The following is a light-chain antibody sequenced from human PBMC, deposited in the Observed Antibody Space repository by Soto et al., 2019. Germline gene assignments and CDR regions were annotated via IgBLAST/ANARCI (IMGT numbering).Light chain of an antibody. J-gene: IGKJ3*01. CDR1: QGMNNY. CDR2: GAS. Sequence: DIPMTQSPSSLSASVGDRVTITCRASQGMNNYLAWYQQKPGKVPKLLIYGASRLQSGVPSRFSGSGSGTDFTLTISSLQPEDFATYYCQKWDSPPFIFGPGTKVDIK. CDR3: QKWDSPPFI. V-gene: IGKV1-27*01.